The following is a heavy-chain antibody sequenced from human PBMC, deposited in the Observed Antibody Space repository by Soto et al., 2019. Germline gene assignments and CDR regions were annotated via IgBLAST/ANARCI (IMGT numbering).Heavy chain of an antibody. Sequence: PSETLSLTCTVSGGSISSGDYYWSWIRQPPGKGLEWIGYIYYSGSTYYNPSLKSRVTISVDTSKNQFSLKLSSVTAADTAVYYCARGGGYYYDSSGYHSAFDIWGQGTMVTVSS. CDR3: ARGGGYYYDSSGYHSAFDI. V-gene: IGHV4-30-4*01. J-gene: IGHJ3*02. D-gene: IGHD3-22*01. CDR1: GGSISSGDYY. CDR2: IYYSGST.